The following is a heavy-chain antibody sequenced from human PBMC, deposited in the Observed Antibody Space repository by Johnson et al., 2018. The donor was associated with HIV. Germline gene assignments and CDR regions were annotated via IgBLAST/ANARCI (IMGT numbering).Heavy chain of an antibody. CDR3: ARSGNRQWLVRGAFDI. CDR2: ISSNGGST. Sequence: VQLVESGGGLVQPGGSLRLSCAASGFTFSSYAMHWVRQAPGKGLEYVSAISSNGGSTYYANSVKGRFTISRDNSKNTLYLQMNSLRAEDTAVYYCARSGNRQWLVRGAFDIWGQGTMVTVSS. V-gene: IGHV3-64*01. J-gene: IGHJ3*02. D-gene: IGHD6-19*01. CDR1: GFTFSSYA.